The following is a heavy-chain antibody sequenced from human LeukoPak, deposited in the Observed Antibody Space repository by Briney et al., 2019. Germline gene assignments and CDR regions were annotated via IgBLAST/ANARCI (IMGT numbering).Heavy chain of an antibody. D-gene: IGHD5-18*01. CDR3: ARALSYSYGSMDF. J-gene: IGHJ4*02. V-gene: IGHV3-21*01. CDR2: ISSGSKYI. Sequence: GGSLRLSCAASGFSFSSYSMNWVRQAPGKGLEWVSYISSGSKYIYNADSLKGRFTISRDNAKNSLYLQMNSLRAEDTAVYYCARALSYSYGSMDFWGQGTLVIVSS. CDR1: GFSFSSYS.